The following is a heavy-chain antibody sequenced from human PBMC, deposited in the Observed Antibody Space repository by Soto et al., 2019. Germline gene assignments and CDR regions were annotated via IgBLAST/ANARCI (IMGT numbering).Heavy chain of an antibody. CDR1: GFTFSSYA. Sequence: PGGSLRLSCAASGFTFSSYAMSWVRQTPGMGLEWVSAIGGSGGTTYYADSVKGRFTISRDNAKNSLYLQMNSLRAEDTAVYYCARDGTGSYGVYYYYYGMDVWGQGTTVTVSS. D-gene: IGHD3-10*01. CDR2: IGGSGGTT. V-gene: IGHV3-23*01. CDR3: ARDGTGSYGVYYYYYGMDV. J-gene: IGHJ6*02.